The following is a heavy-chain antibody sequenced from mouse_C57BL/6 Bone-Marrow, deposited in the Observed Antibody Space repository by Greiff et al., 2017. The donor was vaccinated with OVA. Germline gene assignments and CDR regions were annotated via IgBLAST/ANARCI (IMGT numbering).Heavy chain of an antibody. Sequence: EVQLVESGPGLVKPSQSLSLTCSVTGYSITSGYYWNWIRQFPGNKLEWMGYISYDGSNNYNPSLKNRISITRDTSKNQFFLKLNSVTTEDTATYYCAREGYDYEGFAYWGQGTLVTVSA. CDR2: ISYDGSN. CDR1: GYSITSGYY. CDR3: AREGYDYEGFAY. V-gene: IGHV3-6*01. J-gene: IGHJ3*01. D-gene: IGHD2-4*01.